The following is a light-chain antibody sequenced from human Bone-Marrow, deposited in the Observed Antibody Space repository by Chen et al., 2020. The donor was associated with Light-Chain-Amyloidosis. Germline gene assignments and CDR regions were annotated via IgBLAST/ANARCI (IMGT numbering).Light chain of an antibody. CDR3: QSYQGSSQGV. Sequence: NFMLTQPHSVSESPGKTVIISCTRSSGSIATNYVQWYQQRPGGSPTTVIYEDDQRPSGAPDRFSGSIDRSSNSASLTITGLKTEDEADYYCQSYQGSSQGVFGGGTKLTVL. CDR2: EDD. V-gene: IGLV6-57*01. CDR1: SGSIATNY. J-gene: IGLJ3*02.